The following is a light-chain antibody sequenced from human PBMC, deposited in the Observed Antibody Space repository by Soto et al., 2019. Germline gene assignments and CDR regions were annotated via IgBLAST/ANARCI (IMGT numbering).Light chain of an antibody. CDR2: KAS. CDR1: QTISSW. Sequence: DIQMTQSPSTLSGSVGDRVTITCRASQTISSWLAWYQQKPGKAPKLLIYKASTLKSGVPSRFSGSRSGTEFTLTIRSLQPDDFATYYCQHYKSYSEAFGQGTKVELK. CDR3: QHYKSYSEA. V-gene: IGKV1-5*03. J-gene: IGKJ1*01.